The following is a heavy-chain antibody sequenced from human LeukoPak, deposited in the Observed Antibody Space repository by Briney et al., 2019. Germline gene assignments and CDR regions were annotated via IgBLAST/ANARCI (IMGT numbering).Heavy chain of an antibody. CDR1: GYTFTSYG. V-gene: IGHV1-18*01. CDR3: ARGHGDYGNWYFDL. Sequence: GASVKVSCKASGYTFTSYGISWVRQAPGQGLEWMGWISAYNGNTNYAQKLQGRVTMTTDTSTSTAYMELRSPRSDDTAVYYCARGHGDYGNWYFDLWGRGTLVTVSS. D-gene: IGHD4-17*01. J-gene: IGHJ2*01. CDR2: ISAYNGNT.